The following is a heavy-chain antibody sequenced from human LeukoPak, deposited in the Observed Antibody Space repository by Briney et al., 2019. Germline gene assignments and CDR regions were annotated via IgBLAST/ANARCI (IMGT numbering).Heavy chain of an antibody. V-gene: IGHV4-39*01. Sequence: SETLSLTCTVSGGSISSSSYYWGWIRQPPGKGLEWIGSIYYSRSTYYNPSLKSRVTISVDTSKNQFSLKLSSVTAADTAVYYCARHYKSSHYYMDVWGKGTTVTVSS. CDR2: IYYSRST. CDR3: ARHYKSSHYYMDV. J-gene: IGHJ6*03. CDR1: GGSISSSSYY. D-gene: IGHD1-1*01.